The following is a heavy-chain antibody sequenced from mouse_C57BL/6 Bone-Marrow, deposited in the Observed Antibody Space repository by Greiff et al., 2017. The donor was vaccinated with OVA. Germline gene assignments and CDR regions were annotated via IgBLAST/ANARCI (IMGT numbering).Heavy chain of an antibody. CDR1: GFTFSSYA. CDR2: ISSGGEYI. Sequence: EVHLVESGEGLVKPGGSLKLSCAASGFTFSSYAMSWVRQTPEKRLEWVAYISSGGEYIYYADTVKGRFTISRDNARNTLYLQMSRLKSEDTAMYYCTVYYYGSDVWGTGTTVTVSS. CDR3: TVYYYGSDV. D-gene: IGHD1-1*01. V-gene: IGHV5-9-1*02. J-gene: IGHJ1*03.